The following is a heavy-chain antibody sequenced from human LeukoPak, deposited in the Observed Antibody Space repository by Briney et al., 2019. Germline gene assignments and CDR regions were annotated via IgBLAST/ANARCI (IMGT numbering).Heavy chain of an antibody. V-gene: IGHV4-39*07. CDR2: IYYSGST. D-gene: IGHD4-23*01. Sequence: KSSETLALTCTVSGGSISSSSYYWGWIRQPPGKGLEWIGSIYYSGSTYYNPSLKSRVTISVDTSKNQFSLKLSSVTAADTAVYYCARGIRWLAHDAFDIWGQGTMVTVSS. CDR3: ARGIRWLAHDAFDI. CDR1: GGSISSSSYY. J-gene: IGHJ3*02.